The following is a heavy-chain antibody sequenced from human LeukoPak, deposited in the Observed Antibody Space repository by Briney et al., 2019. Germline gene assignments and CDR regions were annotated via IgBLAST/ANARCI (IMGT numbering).Heavy chain of an antibody. CDR3: ATPAAGPGAEYSLY. J-gene: IGHJ1*01. CDR2: ISGSGGST. D-gene: IGHD6-13*01. CDR1: GFTFSSYA. V-gene: IGHV3-23*01. Sequence: GGSLRLSCAASGFTFSSYAMSWVRQAPGKGLEWVSAISGSGGSTYYADSVKGRFTISRDNSKNSLDLQMNSLKVEDTAVYYCATPAAGPGAEYSLYWGQGTLVIVSS.